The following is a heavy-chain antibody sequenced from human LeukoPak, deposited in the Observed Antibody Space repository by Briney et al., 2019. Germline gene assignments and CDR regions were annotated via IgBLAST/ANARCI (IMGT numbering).Heavy chain of an antibody. J-gene: IGHJ6*03. V-gene: IGHV4-34*01. D-gene: IGHD1-26*01. CDR1: GGSFSGYY. Sequence: SETLSLTCAVYGGSFSGYYWSWIRQPPGKGLEWIGEINHSGSTNYNPSLKSRVTISVDTSKNQFSLKLSSVTAADTAVYYCASDSSGSYTPYYYYYYMDVWGKGTTVTVSS. CDR2: INHSGST. CDR3: ASDSSGSYTPYYYYYYMDV.